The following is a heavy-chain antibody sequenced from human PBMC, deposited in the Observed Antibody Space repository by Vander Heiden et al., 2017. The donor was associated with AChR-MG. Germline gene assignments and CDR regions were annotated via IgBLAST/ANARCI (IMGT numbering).Heavy chain of an antibody. J-gene: IGHJ5*02. CDR1: GGSFSGYY. Sequence: QVQLQQWGAGLLKPSETLSLTCGVYGGSFSGYYWSWIRQPPGKGLEWIGEINYSGSTNYNPSLKSRVTISVDTSKNHFSLKLSSVTAADTAVYYCAREGADGYSNSWSWFDPWGQGTLVTVYS. D-gene: IGHD6-13*01. CDR3: AREGADGYSNSWSWFDP. V-gene: IGHV4-34*01. CDR2: INYSGST.